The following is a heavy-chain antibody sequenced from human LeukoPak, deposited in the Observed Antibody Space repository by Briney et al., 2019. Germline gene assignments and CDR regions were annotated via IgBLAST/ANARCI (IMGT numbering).Heavy chain of an antibody. D-gene: IGHD3-3*01. CDR2: IISHGGYT. J-gene: IGHJ6*03. CDR1: GFTFSGYS. Sequence: PGGSLRLSCAASGFTFSGYSMHWVRQAPGKGLEYVSAIISHGGYTYYADSVKGRFTISRDNSKNTLYLQMDSLRPEDMAVYYCARITMGATVANFYYHYMDVWGKGTTVTVSS. V-gene: IGHV3-64*02. CDR3: ARITMGATVANFYYHYMDV.